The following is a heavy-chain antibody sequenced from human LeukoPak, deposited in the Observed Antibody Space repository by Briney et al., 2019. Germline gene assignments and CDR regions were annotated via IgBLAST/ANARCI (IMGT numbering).Heavy chain of an antibody. CDR2: ISSSSGYI. CDR3: ARDHLRYYYDSSGDAFDI. V-gene: IGHV3-21*01. CDR1: AFTFSSYT. Sequence: GGSLRLSCAASAFTFSSYTMNWVRQAPGKGLEWVSSISSSSGYIYYADSVKGRFTISRDNAKNSLYLQMNSLRAEDTAVYYCARDHLRYYYDSSGDAFDIWGQGTMITVSS. D-gene: IGHD3-22*01. J-gene: IGHJ3*02.